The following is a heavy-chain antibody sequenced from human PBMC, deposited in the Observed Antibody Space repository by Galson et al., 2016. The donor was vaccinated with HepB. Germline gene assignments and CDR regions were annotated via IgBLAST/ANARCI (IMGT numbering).Heavy chain of an antibody. J-gene: IGHJ5*02. D-gene: IGHD7-27*01. CDR3: ARDGGTLTGPRWFDP. CDR1: GGSISSGGSS. CDR2: IFRSGST. V-gene: IGHV4-30-2*06. Sequence: TLSLTCAVSGGSISSGGSSWSWIRKSPGMGLEWIGHIFRSGSTNYNPSLKSRVTILVDISKNEFSLKVTSVTAADTAVYYCARDGGTLTGPRWFDPWGQGTLVIVSS.